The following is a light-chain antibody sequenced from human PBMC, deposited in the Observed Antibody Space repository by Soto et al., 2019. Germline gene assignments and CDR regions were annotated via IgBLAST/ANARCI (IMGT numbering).Light chain of an antibody. CDR1: QRISSSS. V-gene: IGKV3-20*01. CDR2: DAS. J-gene: IGKJ1*01. Sequence: EIVLTQSPGTLSLSPGARAPLSCRARQRISSSSLAWYQQKPGQAPRLLIYDASNRATGIPDRFSGSGSGTDFTLTISRLEPEDFAVYYCQQRGGSPTWTFGQGTKVDIK. CDR3: QQRGGSPTWT.